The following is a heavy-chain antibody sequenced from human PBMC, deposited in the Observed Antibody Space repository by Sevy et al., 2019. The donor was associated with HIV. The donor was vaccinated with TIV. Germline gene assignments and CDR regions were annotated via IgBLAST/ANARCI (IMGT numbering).Heavy chain of an antibody. D-gene: IGHD3-3*01. Sequence: GGSLRLSCAASGFTFSSYAMHGVRQAPGKGLEWVAVISYDGSNKYYADSVKGRFTISRDNSKNTLYLQMNSLRAEDTAVYYCARGYYDFWSGYQPQNYYYYGMDVWGQGTTVTVSS. J-gene: IGHJ6*02. CDR1: GFTFSSYA. CDR2: ISYDGSNK. V-gene: IGHV3-30-3*01. CDR3: ARGYYDFWSGYQPQNYYYYGMDV.